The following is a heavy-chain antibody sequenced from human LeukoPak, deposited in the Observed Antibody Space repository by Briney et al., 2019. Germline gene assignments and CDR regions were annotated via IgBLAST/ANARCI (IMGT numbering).Heavy chain of an antibody. J-gene: IGHJ6*02. D-gene: IGHD6-13*01. Sequence: GSLRLSCAASGFTVSSNYMSWVRQPPGKGLEWIGYIYYSGSTNYNPSLKSRVTISVDTSKSQFSLKLSSVTAADTAVYYCARFVGDSSSWYYYYYGMDVWGQGTTVTVSS. CDR2: IYYSGST. CDR1: GFTVSSNY. CDR3: ARFVGDSSSWYYYYYGMDV. V-gene: IGHV4-59*02.